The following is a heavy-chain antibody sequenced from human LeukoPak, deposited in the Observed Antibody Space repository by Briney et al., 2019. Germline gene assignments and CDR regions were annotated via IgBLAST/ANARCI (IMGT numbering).Heavy chain of an antibody. Sequence: QTGGSLRLSCAASGFTFSSYAMTWVRQAPGKGLEWVSSISGGGDYTFYADSVKGRFTISRDNSKNTLYLKLNSLRADDTAVYYCAKDGQPSTRSYLCTHGPCYQDYWGQGTLVTVSS. CDR2: ISGGGDYT. V-gene: IGHV3-23*01. CDR1: GFTFSSYA. D-gene: IGHD2-8*01. J-gene: IGHJ4*02. CDR3: AKDGQPSTRSYLCTHGPCYQDY.